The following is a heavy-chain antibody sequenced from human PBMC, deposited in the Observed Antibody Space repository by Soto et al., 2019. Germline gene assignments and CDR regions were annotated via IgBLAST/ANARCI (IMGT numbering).Heavy chain of an antibody. CDR2: IIPIFGTA. Sequence: SVKVSCKASGGTFSSYAISWVRQAPGQGLEWMGGIIPIFGTANYAQKFQGRVTITADESTSTAYMELSSLRSEDTAVYYCARDRMHYYDSSGYPWTFDYWGQGALVTVSS. D-gene: IGHD3-22*01. V-gene: IGHV1-69*13. J-gene: IGHJ4*02. CDR3: ARDRMHYYDSSGYPWTFDY. CDR1: GGTFSSYA.